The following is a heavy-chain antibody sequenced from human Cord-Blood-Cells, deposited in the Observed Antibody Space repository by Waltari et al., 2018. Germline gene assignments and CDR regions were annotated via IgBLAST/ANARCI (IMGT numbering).Heavy chain of an antibody. V-gene: IGHV1-18*01. CDR1: GYTFTSYG. J-gene: IGHJ5*02. CDR2: IRAYNGNT. CDR3: ARDPAVAGTGVWFDP. Sequence: QVQLVQSGAEVKKHGASVQVSCKASGYTFTSYGILWVRHAPGKGLEWKGWIRAYNGNTNYAQKRQGRVTMTTDTSTSTAYRELRRLRSDDTAVYYCARDPAVAGTGVWFDPWGQGTLVTVSS. D-gene: IGHD6-19*01.